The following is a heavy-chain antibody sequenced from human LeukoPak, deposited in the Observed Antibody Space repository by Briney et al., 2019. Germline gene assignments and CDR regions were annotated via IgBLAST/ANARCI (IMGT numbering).Heavy chain of an antibody. CDR3: ATDYSSSGSYYYGMDV. CDR1: GYTLTELS. D-gene: IGHD6-13*01. CDR2: FDPEDGET. J-gene: IGHJ6*02. Sequence: ASVKVSCKVSGYTLTELSMHWVRQAPGKGLEWMGGFDPEDGETIYAQKFQGRVTMTEDTSTDTAYMELSSLRSEDTAVYYCATDYSSSGSYYYGMDVWGQGTTVTVSS. V-gene: IGHV1-24*01.